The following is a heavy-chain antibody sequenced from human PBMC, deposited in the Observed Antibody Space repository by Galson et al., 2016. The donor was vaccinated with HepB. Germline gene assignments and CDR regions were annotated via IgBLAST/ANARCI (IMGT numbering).Heavy chain of an antibody. CDR3: ARDNTGYFYFYY. V-gene: IGHV3-74*01. D-gene: IGHD5-18*01. J-gene: IGHJ4*02. CDR2: IFRDGSRT. CDR1: GFTFSSHW. Sequence: SLRLSCAASGFTFSSHWMHWVRQSPGKGLVWVARIFRDGSRTRYADSVEGRFTISRDNAKNTLYLQMDSLIGDDTAVYYCARDNTGYFYFYYWGPGTLVTVSS.